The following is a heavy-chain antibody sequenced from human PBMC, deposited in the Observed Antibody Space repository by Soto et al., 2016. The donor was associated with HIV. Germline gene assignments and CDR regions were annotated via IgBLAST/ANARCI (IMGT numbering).Heavy chain of an antibody. D-gene: IGHD6-19*01. CDR2: ISGSGGST. CDR1: GFTFSSYA. J-gene: IGHJ4*02. Sequence: DVHLVESGGVVVQPGGSLRLSCAGSGFTFSSYAMSWVRQAPGKGLEWVSAISGSGGSTYYADSVKGRFTISRDNSKNTLYLQMNSLRAEDTAVYYCAKATVQQWANGPFDYWGQGTLVTVSS. CDR3: AKATVQQWANGPFDY. V-gene: IGHV3-23*04.